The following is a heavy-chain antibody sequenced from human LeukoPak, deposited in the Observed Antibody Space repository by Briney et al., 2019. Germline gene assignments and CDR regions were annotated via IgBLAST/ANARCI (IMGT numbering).Heavy chain of an antibody. Sequence: PGGSLRLSCAASGFTFSSYAMYWVRQAPGKGLEWVAYIRSDASNKYSADSVKGRFTISGDNSKDTLNLQMNSLRAEDTAVYYCTTGSGGPSPYFGYWGQGTLVTVSS. V-gene: IGHV3-30*02. D-gene: IGHD3-10*01. CDR2: IRSDASNK. CDR3: TTGSGGPSPYFGY. J-gene: IGHJ4*02. CDR1: GFTFSSYA.